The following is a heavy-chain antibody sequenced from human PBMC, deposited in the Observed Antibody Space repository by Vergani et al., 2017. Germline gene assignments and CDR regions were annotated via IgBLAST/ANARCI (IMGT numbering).Heavy chain of an antibody. D-gene: IGHD6-19*01. V-gene: IGHV1-46*01. CDR1: GYTFTSYY. CDR3: ARGGEVAGTFGWFDP. J-gene: IGHJ5*02. CDR2: INPSGGST. Sequence: QVQLVQSGAEVKKPGASVKVSCKASGYTFTSYYMHWVRQAPGQGLEWMGIINPSGGSTSYAQKFQGRVTMTRDTSTSTVYMELSSLRSEDTAVYYCARGGEVAGTFGWFDPWGQGTLVTVSS.